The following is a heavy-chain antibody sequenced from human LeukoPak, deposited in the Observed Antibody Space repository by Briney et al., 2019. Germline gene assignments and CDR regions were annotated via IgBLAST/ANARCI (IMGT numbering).Heavy chain of an antibody. CDR3: VKGHGSGYRTGTGY. Sequence: PGGSLRLSCAASGFTFNSYGMSWVRQAPGKGLEWVSTITGSGGSTYYAGSVKGRFTISRDNSKNTLYVQMNSLRAADTAVYYCVKGHGSGYRTGTGYWGQGTLVTVS. CDR2: ITGSGGST. V-gene: IGHV3-23*01. J-gene: IGHJ4*02. D-gene: IGHD3-22*01. CDR1: GFTFNSYG.